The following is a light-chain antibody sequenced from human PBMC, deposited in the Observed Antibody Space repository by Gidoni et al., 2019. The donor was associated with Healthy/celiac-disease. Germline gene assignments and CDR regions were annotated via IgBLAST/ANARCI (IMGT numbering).Light chain of an antibody. Sequence: DIVMTQSPLSLPVTLGEPASISCRSSQSLLHSNGYNDLDWYLQKPGQSPQLMIYLGSNRASGVPDRCSGSGSGTDFTLKISRVEAEDVGVYYCMQALQTSITFGQGTRLEIK. V-gene: IGKV2-28*01. J-gene: IGKJ5*01. CDR1: QSLLHSNGYND. CDR3: MQALQTSIT. CDR2: LGS.